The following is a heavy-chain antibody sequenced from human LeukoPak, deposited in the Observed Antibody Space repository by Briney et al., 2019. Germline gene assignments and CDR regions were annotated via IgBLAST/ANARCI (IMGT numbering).Heavy chain of an antibody. CDR2: IYSGGST. Sequence: GGSLRLSCAASGFTVSSNYMSWVRQAPGKGLEWVSVIYSGGSTYYADSVKGRFTISRDNSKNTLYLQMNSLRAEDTAVYYCAREIPDYYDSSGYYHGAFDIWGQGTMVTVSS. D-gene: IGHD3-22*01. V-gene: IGHV3-53*01. CDR3: AREIPDYYDSSGYYHGAFDI. J-gene: IGHJ3*02. CDR1: GFTVSSNY.